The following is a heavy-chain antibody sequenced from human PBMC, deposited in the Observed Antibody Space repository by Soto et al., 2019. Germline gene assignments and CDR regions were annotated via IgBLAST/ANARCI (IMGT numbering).Heavy chain of an antibody. CDR3: AREAADGSDAFDI. CDR1: EFTLSSYE. Sequence: RGALLLSCAASEFTLSSYEMTWVRQAPGKGLEWVSYISSSGSTIYYADSVKGRFTISRDNAKNSLYLQMNSLRAEDTAVYYCAREAADGSDAFDIWGQGTMVTVSS. J-gene: IGHJ3*02. V-gene: IGHV3-48*03. D-gene: IGHD6-13*01. CDR2: ISSSGSTI.